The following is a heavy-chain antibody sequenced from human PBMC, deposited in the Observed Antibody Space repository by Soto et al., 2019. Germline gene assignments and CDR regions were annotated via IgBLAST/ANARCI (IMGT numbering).Heavy chain of an antibody. CDR1: GFTFSDYA. CDR2: ISYDGSNE. V-gene: IGHV3-30-3*01. D-gene: IGHD6-19*01. CDR3: ARGWGGWLPFDY. J-gene: IGHJ4*02. Sequence: QVQLVDSGGGVVQPGRSLRLSCAASGFTFSDYAMHWVRQAPGKGLEWVGLISYDGSNEQYADSVKGRFTISRDNSRNTVYLQLISLRPEDTAVYCCARGWGGWLPFDYWGQGTLVTVSS.